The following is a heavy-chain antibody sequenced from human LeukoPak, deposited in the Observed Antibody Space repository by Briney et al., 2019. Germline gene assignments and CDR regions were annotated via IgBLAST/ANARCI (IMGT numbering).Heavy chain of an antibody. CDR1: GGSISSYY. V-gene: IGHV4-59*01. CDR2: IYYSGST. CDR3: ATSFNWGHYFDY. D-gene: IGHD7-27*01. J-gene: IGHJ4*02. Sequence: SETLSLTCTVSGGSISSYYWSWIRQPPGKGLEWIGYIYYSGSTNYNPSLKSRVTISVDTSKNQFSLKLSSVTAADTAVYYCATSFNWGHYFDYWGQGTLVTVSS.